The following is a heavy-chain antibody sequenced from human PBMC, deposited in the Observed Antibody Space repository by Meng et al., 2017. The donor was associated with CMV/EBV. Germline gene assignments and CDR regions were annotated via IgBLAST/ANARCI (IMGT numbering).Heavy chain of an antibody. D-gene: IGHD5-18*01. CDR3: ARPTAGYSYGLVIRNNWFDP. Sequence: GESLKISCAASGFTFSGYGMHWVRQAPGKGLEWVAFIRYDGSNKYYADSVKGRFTISRDNSKNTLYLQMNSLRAEDTAVYYCARPTAGYSYGLVIRNNWFDPWGQGTLVTVSS. V-gene: IGHV3-30*02. CDR2: IRYDGSNK. J-gene: IGHJ5*02. CDR1: GFTFSGYG.